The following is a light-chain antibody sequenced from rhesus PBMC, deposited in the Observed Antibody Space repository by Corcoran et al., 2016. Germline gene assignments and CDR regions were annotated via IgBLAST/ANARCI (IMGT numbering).Light chain of an antibody. CDR2: SAP. Sequence: DIQMTQSPSSLSASVGDTVTITCRASQSFSSSLAWYQQKPGKAPHLMFYSAPSLQYGIPSRFSGTKSGTDFTLTSHSLLPEVIASYYCQQYYSYPHSFGQGTKVEIK. J-gene: IGKJ2*01. V-gene: IGKV1-46*01. CDR1: QSFSSS. CDR3: QQYYSYPHS.